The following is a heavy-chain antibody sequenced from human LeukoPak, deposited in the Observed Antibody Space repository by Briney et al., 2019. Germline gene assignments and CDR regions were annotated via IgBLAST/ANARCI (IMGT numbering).Heavy chain of an antibody. CDR1: GYNFNTYW. J-gene: IGHJ4*02. Sequence: GESLKISCKGSGYNFNTYWVAWVRQMPGKGLEWMGIIHPVDSDIRYSPSFQGQVTISADRSINTAYLQWSSLKASDTAMYYCASRPFVTTVVPWDFYWGQGTQVTVSS. CDR3: ASRPFVTTVVPWDFY. CDR2: IHPVDSDI. V-gene: IGHV5-51*01. D-gene: IGHD4-23*01.